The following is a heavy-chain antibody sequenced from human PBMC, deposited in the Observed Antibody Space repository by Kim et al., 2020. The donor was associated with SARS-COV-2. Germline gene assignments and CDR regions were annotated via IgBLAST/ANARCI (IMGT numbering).Heavy chain of an antibody. CDR3: VREGGVVVAATSGHYYDY. D-gene: IGHD2-15*01. CDR2: SSYNGRN. J-gene: IGHJ4*02. Sequence: SETLSLTCTVSGGSVSSGNYYWNWIRQPPGKGLEWIGYSSYNGRNNYNPSLKSRVNILLDPSKNQFALKLTSVTAADTAVYYCVREGGVVVAATSGHYYDYWGQGTLVTVSS. V-gene: IGHV4-61*01. CDR1: GGSVSSGNYY.